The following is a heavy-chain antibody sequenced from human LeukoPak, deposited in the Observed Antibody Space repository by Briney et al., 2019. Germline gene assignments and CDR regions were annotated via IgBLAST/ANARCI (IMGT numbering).Heavy chain of an antibody. D-gene: IGHD3-22*01. CDR2: IYTGGST. Sequence: GGSLRLSCAASGFTFSDYYMSWIRQAPGKGLEWVSAIYTGGSTYYAGSVKGRFTISRDNSKNTLYLQMNSLRAEDTAVYYCARNLYYYDSSGYYYYWGQGTLVTVSS. J-gene: IGHJ4*02. CDR3: ARNLYYYDSSGYYYY. V-gene: IGHV3-66*01. CDR1: GFTFSDYY.